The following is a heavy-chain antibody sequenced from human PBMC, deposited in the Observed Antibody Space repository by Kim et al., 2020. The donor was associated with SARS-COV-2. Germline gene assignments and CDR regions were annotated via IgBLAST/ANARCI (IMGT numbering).Heavy chain of an antibody. Sequence: SETLSLTCTVSGGSISSSSYYWGWIRQPPGKGLEWIGSIYYSGSTYYNPSLKSRVTISVDTSKNQFSLKLSSVTAADTAVYYCARDWVVVVAATPYYYYGMDVWGQGTTVTVSS. D-gene: IGHD2-15*01. CDR2: IYYSGST. V-gene: IGHV4-39*07. CDR3: ARDWVVVVAATPYYYYGMDV. J-gene: IGHJ6*02. CDR1: GGSISSSSYY.